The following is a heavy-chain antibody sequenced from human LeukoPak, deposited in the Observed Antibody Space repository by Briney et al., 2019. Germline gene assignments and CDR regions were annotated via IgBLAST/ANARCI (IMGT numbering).Heavy chain of an antibody. V-gene: IGHV3-21*01. CDR2: ISSSSSYI. J-gene: IGHJ4*02. Sequence: GGSLRLSCAASGFTFSSYEMNWVRQAPGKGLEWVSSISSSSSYIYYADSVKGRFTISRDNAKNSLYLQMNSLGAEDTAVYYCARDGSNGYSYVDYWGQGTLVTVSS. CDR3: ARDGSNGYSYVDY. D-gene: IGHD5-18*01. CDR1: GFTFSSYE.